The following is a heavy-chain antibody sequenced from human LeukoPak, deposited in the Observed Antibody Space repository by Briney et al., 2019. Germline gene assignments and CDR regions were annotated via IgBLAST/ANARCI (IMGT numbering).Heavy chain of an antibody. V-gene: IGHV3-23*01. Sequence: GGSLRLSCAASGFTFSSYAMSWVRQAPGKGLEWVSAISGSGGSTYYADSVKGRFTISRDNSKNTLYLQMNSLRAEDTAVYYCAKKRGRELPPSDAFDIWGQGTMVTVSS. CDR2: ISGSGGST. J-gene: IGHJ3*02. CDR1: GFTFSSYA. D-gene: IGHD1-26*01. CDR3: AKKRGRELPPSDAFDI.